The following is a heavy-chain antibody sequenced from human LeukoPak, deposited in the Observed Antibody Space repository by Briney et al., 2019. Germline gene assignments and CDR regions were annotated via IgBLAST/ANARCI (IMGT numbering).Heavy chain of an antibody. Sequence: PSETLSLTCTVSGGSISSYYSSWIRQPPGKGRGWIGYIYYSGSTNYNSSLKSRVTISVDTSKSQFSLKLSSVTAADTAVYYCARWRSLAAAKAFDYWGQGTLVTVSS. CDR3: ARWRSLAAAKAFDY. D-gene: IGHD6-13*01. J-gene: IGHJ4*02. CDR2: IYYSGST. V-gene: IGHV4-59*01. CDR1: GGSISSYY.